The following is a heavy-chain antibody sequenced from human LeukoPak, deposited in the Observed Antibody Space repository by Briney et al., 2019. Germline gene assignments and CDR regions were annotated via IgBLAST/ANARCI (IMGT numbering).Heavy chain of an antibody. CDR1: GFTFSSYA. Sequence: PGGSLRLSCAASGFTFSSYAMSWVRQAPGKGLEWVSAISDGGGSTYYADSVKGRFTISRDNSKNTLYLQMNSLRAEDTAVYHCATHCRSTSCYNYWGQGTLVTVSS. CDR3: ATHCRSTSCYNY. V-gene: IGHV3-23*01. D-gene: IGHD2-2*02. J-gene: IGHJ4*02. CDR2: ISDGGGST.